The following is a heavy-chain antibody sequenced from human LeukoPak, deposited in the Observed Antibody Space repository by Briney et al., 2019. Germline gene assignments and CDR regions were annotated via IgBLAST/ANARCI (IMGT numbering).Heavy chain of an antibody. V-gene: IGHV3-30*18. CDR1: GFTFSSYG. Sequence: GGSLRLSCAASGFTFSSYGMHWVRQAPGKGLKWVAVISYDGSNKYYADSVKGRFTISRDNSKNTLYLQMNSLRAEDTAVYYCAKDGLRWEYYYYGMDVWGQGTTVTVSS. D-gene: IGHD4-23*01. CDR2: ISYDGSNK. CDR3: AKDGLRWEYYYYGMDV. J-gene: IGHJ6*02.